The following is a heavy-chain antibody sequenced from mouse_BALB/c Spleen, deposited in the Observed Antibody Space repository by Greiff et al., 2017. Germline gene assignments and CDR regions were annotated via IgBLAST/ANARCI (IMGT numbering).Heavy chain of an antibody. J-gene: IGHJ3*01. V-gene: IGHV3-2*02. CDR1: GYSITSDYA. Sequence: EVQLVESGPGLVKPSQSLSLTCTVTGYSITSDYAWNWIRQFPGNKLEWMGYISYSGSTSYNPSLKSRISITRDTSKNQFFLQLNSVTTEDTATYYCAREEYGNWKFAYWGQGTLVTVSA. CDR2: ISYSGST. CDR3: AREEYGNWKFAY. D-gene: IGHD2-10*02.